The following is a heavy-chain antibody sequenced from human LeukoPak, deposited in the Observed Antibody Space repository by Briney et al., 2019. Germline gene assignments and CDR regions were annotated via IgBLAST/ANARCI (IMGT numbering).Heavy chain of an antibody. D-gene: IGHD6-19*01. CDR1: GGSISSYY. Sequence: PSETLSLTCTVSGGSISSYYWSWIRQPPGKGLEWIGYIYYSGSTNYNPSLKSRVTISVDTSKNQFSLKLSSVTAADTAVYYCARDGRYSSGWGRDLNYYYYYGMDVWGQGTTVTVSS. CDR2: IYYSGST. V-gene: IGHV4-59*01. CDR3: ARDGRYSSGWGRDLNYYYYYGMDV. J-gene: IGHJ6*02.